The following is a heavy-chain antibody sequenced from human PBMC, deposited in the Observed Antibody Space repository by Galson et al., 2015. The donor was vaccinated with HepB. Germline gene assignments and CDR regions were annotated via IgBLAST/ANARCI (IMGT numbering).Heavy chain of an antibody. CDR1: GFTFSDYY. Sequence: SLRLSCAASGFTFSDYYMSWIRQAPGKELEWVSYISSSGSTIYYADSVKGRFTISRDNAKNSLYLQMNSLRAEDTAVYYCAREGLTVTTNYYYYGMDVWGQGTTVTVSS. J-gene: IGHJ6*02. V-gene: IGHV3-11*01. D-gene: IGHD4-17*01. CDR3: AREGLTVTTNYYYYGMDV. CDR2: ISSSGSTI.